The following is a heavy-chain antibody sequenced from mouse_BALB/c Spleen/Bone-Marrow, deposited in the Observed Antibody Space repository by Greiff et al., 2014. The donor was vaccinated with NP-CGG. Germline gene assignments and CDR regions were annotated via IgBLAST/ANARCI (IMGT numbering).Heavy chain of an antibody. D-gene: IGHD1-2*01. CDR2: LWADGST. V-gene: IGHV2-9*02. CDR1: GVSLTNYG. J-gene: IGHJ4*01. CDR3: ARITTATGAMDY. Sequence: QVQLQQSGPGLVGPSQSLAIPCTVSGVSLTNYGVHWVRQPPGKGLEWLGVLWADGSTNYNSALMSRLSISKDNSKSQVFLKMNSLQTDDTAMYYCARITTATGAMDYWGQGTSVTVSS.